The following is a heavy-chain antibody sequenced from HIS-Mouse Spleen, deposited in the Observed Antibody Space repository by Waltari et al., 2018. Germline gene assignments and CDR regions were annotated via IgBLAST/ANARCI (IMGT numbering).Heavy chain of an antibody. CDR3: ARDYGDNWFDP. J-gene: IGHJ5*02. Sequence: QLQLQESGPGLVKPSETLSLTCTVSGGSISSSSYYWGWIRQPPGKGLEWIGSMYYSGGTYYNPSLKSRVTISVDTSKNQFALKLSSVTAADTAVYYCARDYGDNWFDPWGQGTLVTVSS. V-gene: IGHV4-39*07. CDR2: MYYSGGT. D-gene: IGHD4-17*01. CDR1: GGSISSSSYY.